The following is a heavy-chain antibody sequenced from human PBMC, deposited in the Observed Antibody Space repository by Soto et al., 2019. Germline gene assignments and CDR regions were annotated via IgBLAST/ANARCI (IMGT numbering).Heavy chain of an antibody. CDR3: ARVLGYDYYYFDY. CDR2: ISYDGSNK. D-gene: IGHD5-12*01. J-gene: IGHJ4*02. Sequence: GGSLRLSCAASGFTFSSYAMHWVRQAPGKGLEWVAVISYDGSNKYYADSVKGRFTISRDNSKNTLYLQMNSLRAEDTAVYYCARVLGYDYYYFDYWGQGTLVTVSS. V-gene: IGHV3-30-3*01. CDR1: GFTFSSYA.